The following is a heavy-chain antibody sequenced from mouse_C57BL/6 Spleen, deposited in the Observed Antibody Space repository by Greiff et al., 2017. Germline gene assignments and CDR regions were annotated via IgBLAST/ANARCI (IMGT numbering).Heavy chain of an antibody. V-gene: IGHV1-54*01. CDR2: INPGSGGT. J-gene: IGHJ2*01. CDR1: GYAFTNYL. Sequence: VKLQESGAELVRPGTSVKVSCKASGYAFTNYLIEWVKQRPGQGLEWIGVINPGSGGTNYNEKFKGKATLTADKSSRTAYMQLSSLTSEDSAVYFCARGEALDYWGQGTTLTVSS. D-gene: IGHD2-13*01. CDR3: ARGEALDY.